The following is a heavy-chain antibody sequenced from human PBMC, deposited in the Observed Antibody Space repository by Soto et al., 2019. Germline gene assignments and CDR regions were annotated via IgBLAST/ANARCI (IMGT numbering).Heavy chain of an antibody. D-gene: IGHD3-9*01. CDR3: APTPYYDISN. Sequence: EAQLFESGGGLVQPGGSLRLSCAASGFIFSNYGMSWVRQAPGKGLEWVSLIRGDGDTTYYADSVKGRFTISRDNSKSILYLQMTSLTAEDTAVYYCAPTPYYDISNWGQGTLVIVSS. V-gene: IGHV3-23*01. CDR2: IRGDGDTT. J-gene: IGHJ4*02. CDR1: GFIFSNYG.